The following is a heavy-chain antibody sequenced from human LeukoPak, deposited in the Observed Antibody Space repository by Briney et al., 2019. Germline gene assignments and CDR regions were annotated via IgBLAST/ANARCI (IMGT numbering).Heavy chain of an antibody. CDR2: ISYDGSNK. V-gene: IGHV3-30*18. CDR1: GFTFSGSA. Sequence: GGSLRLSCAASGFTFSGSAMHWVRQAPGKGLEWVAVISYDGSNKYYADSVKGRFTISRDISKNTLYLQMNSLRAEDTAVYYCAKLPLMYSSSSEFDYWGQGTLVTVSS. CDR3: AKLPLMYSSSSEFDY. J-gene: IGHJ4*02. D-gene: IGHD6-6*01.